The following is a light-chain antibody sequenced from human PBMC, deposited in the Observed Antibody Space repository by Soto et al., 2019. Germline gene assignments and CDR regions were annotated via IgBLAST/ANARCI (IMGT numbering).Light chain of an antibody. CDR2: EVS. Sequence: QSALTQSPSVSGSPGQSVTISCTGTSSDVGGYNRVSWYQQPPGTAPKLMIYEVSNRPSGVPHRFSGSKSGDTASLTISGLQAEDEADYYCSSYTSSGTLIFGGGTKVTVL. V-gene: IGLV2-18*02. J-gene: IGLJ2*01. CDR3: SSYTSSGTLI. CDR1: SSDVGGYNR.